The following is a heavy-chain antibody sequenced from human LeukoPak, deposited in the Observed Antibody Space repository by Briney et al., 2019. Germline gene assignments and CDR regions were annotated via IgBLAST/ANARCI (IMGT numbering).Heavy chain of an antibody. CDR3: ARDADFWSGYREKGGAFDI. Sequence: PGGSLRLSCAASGFTFSSYSMNWVRQAPGKGLEWVSSISSSSSYIYYADSVKGRFTISRDNAKNSLYLQMNSLRAEDTAVYYCARDADFWSGYREKGGAFDIWGQGTMVTVSS. CDR1: GFTFSSYS. J-gene: IGHJ3*02. V-gene: IGHV3-21*01. D-gene: IGHD3-3*01. CDR2: ISSSSSYI.